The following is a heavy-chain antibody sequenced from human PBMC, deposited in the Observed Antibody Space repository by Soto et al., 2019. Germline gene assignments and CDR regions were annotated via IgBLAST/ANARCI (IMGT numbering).Heavy chain of an antibody. CDR1: GPSFVSYS. V-gene: IGHV3-23*01. D-gene: IGHD4-17*01. Sequence: GSLSLAWAAYGPSFVSYSMGWVRQPPGKGLEWVSAISGSGGSTYYAESVKGRFTISRDNSKNTLYLQMNSLRAEDTAVYYCAKDPHGKSSNYFDYWGQGTLVTVSS. CDR3: AKDPHGKSSNYFDY. CDR2: ISGSGGST. J-gene: IGHJ4*02.